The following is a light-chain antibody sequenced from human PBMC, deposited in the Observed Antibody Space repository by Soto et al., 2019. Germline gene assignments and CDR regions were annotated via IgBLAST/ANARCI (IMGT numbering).Light chain of an antibody. CDR3: QQRFDWPPFT. J-gene: IGKJ3*01. Sequence: EVVLTQSPATLSLSPGDRATLSCRASQGVSTYVAWYQQKPGQPPRLLIYDASSRATGIPARFSGSGSGTDFTLTISSLEPEDFAVYYCQQRFDWPPFTFGPGTKL. V-gene: IGKV3-11*01. CDR1: QGVSTY. CDR2: DAS.